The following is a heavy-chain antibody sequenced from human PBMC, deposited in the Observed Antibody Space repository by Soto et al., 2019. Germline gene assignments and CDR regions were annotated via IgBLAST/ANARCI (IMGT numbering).Heavy chain of an antibody. CDR3: ARGRGAAADYFDF. V-gene: IGHV3-20*04. J-gene: IGHJ4*02. D-gene: IGHD6-13*01. Sequence: GGSLRLSCAASGFTFDDYGMSWARQAPGKGLEWVSGVNWNGGSTGYADSVKGRFTISRDNAKNSLYLQMNSLRAEDTAFYYCARGRGAAADYFDFWGQGTLVTVSS. CDR1: GFTFDDYG. CDR2: VNWNGGST.